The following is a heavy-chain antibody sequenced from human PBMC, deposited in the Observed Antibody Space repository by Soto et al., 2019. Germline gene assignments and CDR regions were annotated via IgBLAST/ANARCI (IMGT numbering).Heavy chain of an antibody. CDR1: GGTFSNYP. CDR3: ASGGEYYDENLPLYYVFGMHV. V-gene: IGHV1-69*01. Sequence: QVQMVQSGAEVKKPGSSVKVSCKASGGTFSNYPITWVRRAPGQGLEWLGGIIPIFGKADYTQKFQGRVTFTADEPKGTAYMKIRSLRSEDTAVYYCASGGEYYDENLPLYYVFGMHVWGPGSTVTVSS. D-gene: IGHD3-16*01. CDR2: IIPIFGKA. J-gene: IGHJ6*02.